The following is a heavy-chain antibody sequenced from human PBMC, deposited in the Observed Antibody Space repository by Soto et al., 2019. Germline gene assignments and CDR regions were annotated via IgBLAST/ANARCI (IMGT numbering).Heavy chain of an antibody. CDR3: ARDKRSTRPYYMDV. V-gene: IGHV3-33*01. Sequence: GGSLRLSCAASGFTFSSYGMHWVRQAPGKGLEWVAVIWYDGSNKYYADSVKGRFTISRDNSKNTLYLQMNSLRAEDTAVYYCARDKRSTRPYYMDVWGKGTTVTVSS. J-gene: IGHJ6*03. D-gene: IGHD2-2*01. CDR2: IWYDGSNK. CDR1: GFTFSSYG.